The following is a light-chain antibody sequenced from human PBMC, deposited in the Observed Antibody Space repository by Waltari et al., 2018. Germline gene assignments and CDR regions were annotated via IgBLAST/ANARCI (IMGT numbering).Light chain of an antibody. Sequence: SYVLTQTPSVSVAPGQTANIACGGDNIETRGVHWYQQRPGQAPVLVMFDDSDRPSGIPERFSGSNSGNSATLTISRVEAGDEADYYCQVWDSDSALWVFGGGTKVTVL. CDR3: QVWDSDSALWV. CDR2: DDS. V-gene: IGLV3-21*01. CDR1: NIETRG. J-gene: IGLJ3*02.